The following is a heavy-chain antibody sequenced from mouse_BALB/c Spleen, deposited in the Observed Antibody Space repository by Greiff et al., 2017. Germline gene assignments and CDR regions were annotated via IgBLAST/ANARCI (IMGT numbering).Heavy chain of an antibody. V-gene: IGHV5-6-5*01. CDR2: ISSGGST. J-gene: IGHJ3*01. CDR3: ARVPLYYYGSSYYFAY. Sequence: EVQLVESGGGLVKPGGSLKLSCAASGFTFSSYAMSWVRQTPEKRLEWVASISSGGSTYYPDSVKGRFTISRDNARNILYLQMSSLRSEDTAMYYCARVPLYYYGSSYYFAYWGQGTLVTVSA. CDR1: GFTFSSYA. D-gene: IGHD1-1*01.